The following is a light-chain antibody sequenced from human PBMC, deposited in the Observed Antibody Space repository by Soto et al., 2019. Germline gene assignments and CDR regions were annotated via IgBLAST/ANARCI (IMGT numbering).Light chain of an antibody. J-gene: IGKJ5*01. CDR3: QQYNYWPLT. CDR1: QSVSSN. V-gene: IGKV3D-15*01. Sequence: EIVMTQSPATLSVSPGERATLSCRASQSVSSNVAWYQQRPGQAPRLLIYDTFIRATGIPARFSGSGTGTEFTLTISSLQSEDFAVYYCQQYNYWPLTFGQGTRLGL. CDR2: DTF.